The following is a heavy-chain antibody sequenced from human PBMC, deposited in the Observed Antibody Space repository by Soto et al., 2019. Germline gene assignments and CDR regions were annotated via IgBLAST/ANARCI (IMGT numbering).Heavy chain of an antibody. CDR3: ARAGITGTRYYYRMDV. V-gene: IGHV1-2*04. J-gene: IGHJ6*02. D-gene: IGHD1-20*01. CDR2: INPNSGGT. CDR1: GYTFTGYY. Sequence: ASVKVSCKASGYTFTGYYMHWVRQAPGQGLEWMGWINPNSGGTNYAQKFQGWVTMTRDTSISTAYMELSRLRSDDTAVYYCARAGITGTRYYYRMDVWGQGTTVTVSS.